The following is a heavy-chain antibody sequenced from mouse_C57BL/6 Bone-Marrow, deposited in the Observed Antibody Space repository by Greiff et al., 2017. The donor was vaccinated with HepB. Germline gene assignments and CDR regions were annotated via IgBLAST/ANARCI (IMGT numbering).Heavy chain of an antibody. J-gene: IGHJ4*01. D-gene: IGHD1-1*01. Sequence: EVQRVESEGGLVQPGSSMKLSCTASGFTFSDYYMAWVRQVPEKGLEWVANINYDGSSTYYLDSLKSRFIISRDNAKNILYLQMSSLKSEDTATYYCARVPYYYGSSYAMDYWGQGTSVTVSS. V-gene: IGHV5-16*01. CDR2: INYDGSST. CDR3: ARVPYYYGSSYAMDY. CDR1: GFTFSDYY.